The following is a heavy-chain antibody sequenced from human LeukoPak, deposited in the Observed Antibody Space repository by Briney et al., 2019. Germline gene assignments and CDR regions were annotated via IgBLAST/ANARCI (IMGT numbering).Heavy chain of an antibody. D-gene: IGHD3-10*01. CDR3: ARAAIGEFDY. CDR1: GGSIRSSYYY. CDR2: IYDSGST. Sequence: SETLSLTCTVSGGSIRSSYYYWGWIRQPPRKGLEWIGSIYDSGSTYYNPSLKSRVTISVDTSKNQFSLKLNSVTAADTAVYYCARAAIGEFDYWGQGTLVTVSS. J-gene: IGHJ4*02. V-gene: IGHV4-39*01.